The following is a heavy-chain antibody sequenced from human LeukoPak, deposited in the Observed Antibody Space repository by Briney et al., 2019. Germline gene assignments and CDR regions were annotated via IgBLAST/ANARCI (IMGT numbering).Heavy chain of an antibody. D-gene: IGHD3-16*01. Sequence: GGSLRLSCAASGFTFSGHNMNWVRQAPGKGLEWTSFVSISSGTIYYADSVKGRFRISRDNAKSSLDLEMNSLRAEDTAVYYCARAMSTFGGVRNYFDSWGQGTLVTVSS. J-gene: IGHJ4*02. CDR1: GFTFSGHN. CDR2: VSISSGTI. V-gene: IGHV3-48*04. CDR3: ARAMSTFGGVRNYFDS.